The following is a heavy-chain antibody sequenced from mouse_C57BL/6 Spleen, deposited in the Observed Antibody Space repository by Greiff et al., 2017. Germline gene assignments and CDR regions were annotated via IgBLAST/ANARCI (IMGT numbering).Heavy chain of an antibody. Sequence: QVQLQQSGAELARPGASVKLSCKASGYTFTSYGISWVKQRTGQGLEWIGEIYPRSGNTYYNEKFKGKATLTADKSSSTAYMELRSLTSEDSAVYFCARSYGSSYYFDYWGQGTTRTVSS. D-gene: IGHD1-1*01. CDR1: GYTFTSYG. CDR2: IYPRSGNT. J-gene: IGHJ2*01. V-gene: IGHV1-81*01. CDR3: ARSYGSSYYFDY.